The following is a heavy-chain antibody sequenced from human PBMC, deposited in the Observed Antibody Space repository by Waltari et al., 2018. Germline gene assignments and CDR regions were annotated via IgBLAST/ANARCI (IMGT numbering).Heavy chain of an antibody. J-gene: IGHJ6*03. CDR1: GGSFSGYY. CDR3: ARGRPPYYYYYMDV. CDR2: INHSGST. V-gene: IGHV4-34*01. Sequence: QVQLQQWGAGLLKPSETLSLTCAVYGGSFSGYYWSGIRQPPGKGLEWIGEINHSGSTNYNPSLKSRVTISVDTSKNQFSLKLSSVTAADTAVYYCARGRPPYYYYYMDVWGKGTTVTISS.